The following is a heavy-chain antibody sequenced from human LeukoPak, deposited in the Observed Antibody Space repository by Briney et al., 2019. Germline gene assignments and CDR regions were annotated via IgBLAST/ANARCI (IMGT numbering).Heavy chain of an antibody. V-gene: IGHV4-59*05. CDR1: GGSISSYY. CDR3: ARFGRLYSSSDY. Sequence: PSETLSLTCTVSGGSISSYYWSWIRQPAGKGLEWIGRIYVSGSTYYNPSLKSRVTISVDTSKNQFSLKLSSVTAADTAVYYCARFGRLYSSSDYWGQGTLVTVSS. J-gene: IGHJ4*02. CDR2: IYVSGST. D-gene: IGHD6-6*01.